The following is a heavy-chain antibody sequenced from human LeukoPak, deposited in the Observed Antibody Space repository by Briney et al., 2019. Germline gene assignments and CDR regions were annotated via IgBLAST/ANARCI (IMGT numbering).Heavy chain of an antibody. Sequence: ASVKVSCKTSGYTFTSYGISRVRQAPGQGLEWMGWISTYNGNINYAQRLQGRVTMTTDTSTSTAYMELRSLRSDDTAVYFCARDANVVVTPTPDYWGQGTLVTVSS. CDR1: GYTFTSYG. J-gene: IGHJ4*02. CDR2: ISTYNGNI. CDR3: ARDANVVVTPTPDY. V-gene: IGHV1-18*01. D-gene: IGHD2-21*02.